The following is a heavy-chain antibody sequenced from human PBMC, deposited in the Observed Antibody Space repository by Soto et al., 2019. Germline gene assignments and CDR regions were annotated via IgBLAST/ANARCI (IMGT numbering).Heavy chain of an antibody. J-gene: IGHJ6*02. V-gene: IGHV3-23*01. CDR2: ISGSGGST. Sequence: EVQLLESGGGLVQPGGSLRLSCAASGFTFSSYAMSWVRQAPGKGLEWVSAISGSGGSTYYADSVKGRFTISRDNSKNTLYLQMNSLRAEDTAVYYCAKVPHYDFWSGYYYYGMDVWGQGTTVTVSS. CDR3: AKVPHYDFWSGYYYYGMDV. D-gene: IGHD3-3*01. CDR1: GFTFSSYA.